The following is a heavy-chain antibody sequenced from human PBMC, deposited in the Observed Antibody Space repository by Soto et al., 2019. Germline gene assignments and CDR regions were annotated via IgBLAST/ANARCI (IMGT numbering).Heavy chain of an antibody. J-gene: IGHJ4*02. D-gene: IGHD5-12*01. CDR2: MYPRGNT. CDR1: GFTVSGHH. CDR3: ANNLRGYRGYGGFDH. V-gene: IGHV3-53*01. Sequence: GGSLRLSCAASGFTVSGHHMTWVRQAPGRGPEWVSTMYPRGNTFYADSVKGRFTISRDNSQNMVYLQMNSLRAEDTAVYYCANNLRGYRGYGGFDHWGQGTLVTVAS.